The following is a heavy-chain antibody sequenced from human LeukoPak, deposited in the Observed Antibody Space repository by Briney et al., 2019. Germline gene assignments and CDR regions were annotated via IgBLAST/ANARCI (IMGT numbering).Heavy chain of an antibody. D-gene: IGHD1-26*01. Sequence: ASLRVSCKASGYTFTGYDINWVRQATGPGLEWMGWMNPNTGDTGYAQKFQGRVTMTRNSSIDTAYMELSGLRSEGTAVYYCTRGSLSGSSRDYWGQGTLLTVSS. J-gene: IGHJ4*02. CDR2: MNPNTGDT. CDR1: GYTFTGYD. V-gene: IGHV1-8*01. CDR3: TRGSLSGSSRDY.